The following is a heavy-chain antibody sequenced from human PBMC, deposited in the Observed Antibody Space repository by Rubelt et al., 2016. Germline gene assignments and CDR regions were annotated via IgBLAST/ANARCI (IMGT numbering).Heavy chain of an antibody. CDR2: IYYSGST. D-gene: IGHD3-22*01. V-gene: IGHV4-39*07. CDR1: GGSISSSSYY. J-gene: IGHJ4*02. Sequence: QLQLQESGPGLVKPSETLSLTCTVSGGSISSSSYYWGWIRQPPGKGLEWIGYIYYSGSTYYNPSLKGWVTISVDTSKNQFSLKLSSVTAADTAVYYCATLAPKDYYDSSGYGYWGQGTLVTVSS. CDR3: ATLAPKDYYDSSGYGY.